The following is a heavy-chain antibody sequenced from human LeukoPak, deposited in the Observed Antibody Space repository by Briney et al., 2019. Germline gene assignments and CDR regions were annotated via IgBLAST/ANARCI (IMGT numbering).Heavy chain of an antibody. CDR3: ARRGESTNYGDYRFDS. Sequence: PGGSLRLSCAASGFTVSSNYMSWVRQAPGKGLEWVSVIYSGGSTYYADSVKGRFTITRDNSKNTLYLQMNSLRVEDTAVYYCARRGESTNYGDYRFDSWGQGTLVIVSS. CDR2: IYSGGST. CDR1: GFTVSSNY. V-gene: IGHV3-53*01. J-gene: IGHJ4*02. D-gene: IGHD4-17*01.